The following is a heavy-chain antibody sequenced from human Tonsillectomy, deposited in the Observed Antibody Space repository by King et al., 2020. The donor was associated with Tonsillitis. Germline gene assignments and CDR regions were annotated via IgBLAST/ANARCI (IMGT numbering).Heavy chain of an antibody. CDR1: GGSISSGGYS. Sequence: VQLQESGPGLVKPSQTLSLTCAVSGGSISSGGYSWSWIRQPPGKGLEWIGNIYYSGSTYYNPSFKSRVNISIDTSKNQFSLKLRSVTAADTAVYYCARAGLFGELSVRYFDYWGQGTLVTVSS. J-gene: IGHJ4*02. CDR2: IYYSGST. D-gene: IGHD3-10*02. CDR3: ARAGLFGELSVRYFDY. V-gene: IGHV4-30-4*07.